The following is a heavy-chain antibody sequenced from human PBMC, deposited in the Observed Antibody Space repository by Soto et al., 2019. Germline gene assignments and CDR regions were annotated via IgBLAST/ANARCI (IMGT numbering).Heavy chain of an antibody. Sequence: GGSLRLSCAASGFTFSSYAMHWVRQAPGKGLEWVALISYDGSDKGYADSVKGRFTISRDNSKNTLYLQMNSLRAEDTAVYYCARARQRWLQTLDYWGQGTLVTVS. CDR2: ISYDGSDK. J-gene: IGHJ4*02. V-gene: IGHV3-30-3*01. D-gene: IGHD5-12*01. CDR3: ARARQRWLQTLDY. CDR1: GFTFSSYA.